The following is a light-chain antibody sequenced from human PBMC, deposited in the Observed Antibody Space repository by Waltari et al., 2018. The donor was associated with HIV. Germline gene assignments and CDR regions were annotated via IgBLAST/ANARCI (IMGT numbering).Light chain of an antibody. V-gene: IGLV1-40*01. J-gene: IGLJ7*01. CDR2: GNT. Sequence: QSVLTQPPSVSGAPGQTVTISSTGSRSNIGPGYAIHCYQHLPGRAPKLLIYGNTNRPSGVPDRFSGSQSGTSASLVITGLQAEDEADYYCQSYDRSLSGGVFGGGTRLTVL. CDR3: QSYDRSLSGGV. CDR1: RSNIGPGYA.